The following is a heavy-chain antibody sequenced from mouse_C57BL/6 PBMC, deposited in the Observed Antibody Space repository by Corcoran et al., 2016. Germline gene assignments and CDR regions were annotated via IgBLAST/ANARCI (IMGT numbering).Heavy chain of an antibody. CDR3: ALSYYYEAYAMDY. J-gene: IGHJ4*01. Sequence: QVTLKESGPGILQSSQTLSLTCSFSGFSLSTSGMGVSWIRQPSGKGLEWLAHIYWDDDKRYNPSLKSRLTISKDTSRNQVFLKITSVDTADTATYYGALSYYYEAYAMDYWGQGTSVTVSS. CDR2: IYWDDDK. V-gene: IGHV8-12*01. CDR1: GFSLSTSGMG. D-gene: IGHD1-1*01.